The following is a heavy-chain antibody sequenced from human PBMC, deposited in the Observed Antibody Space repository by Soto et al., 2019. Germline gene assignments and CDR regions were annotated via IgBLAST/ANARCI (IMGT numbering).Heavy chain of an antibody. D-gene: IGHD3-10*01. CDR1: GGTFSSYT. V-gene: IGHV1-69*08. CDR2: IIPILGIA. CDR3: ARDVVVRGVIMRGMGV. Sequence: QVQLVQSGAEVKKPGSSVKVSCKASGGTFSSYTISWVRQAPGQGLEWMGRIIPILGIANYAQKFQGRVTITADKSTSTAYMELSSLRSEDTAVYYCARDVVVRGVIMRGMGVWGQGTTVTVSS. J-gene: IGHJ6*02.